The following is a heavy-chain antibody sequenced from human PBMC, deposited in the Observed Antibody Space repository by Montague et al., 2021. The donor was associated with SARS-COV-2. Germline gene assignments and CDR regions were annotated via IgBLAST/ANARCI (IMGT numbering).Heavy chain of an antibody. CDR2: INHSGSS. CDR3: ARLAYCGADCFSGWEIFFDY. Sequence: SETLSLTCAVSGGSFRSYYWSWIRQPPGKGLEWIAEINHSGSSNYNPSLKSRVTISVDTSKNQFSLKLNSVTVADTAVYYCARLAYCGADCFSGWEIFFDYWGQGTLVTVSS. D-gene: IGHD2-21*02. J-gene: IGHJ4*02. CDR1: GGSFRSYY. V-gene: IGHV4-34*01.